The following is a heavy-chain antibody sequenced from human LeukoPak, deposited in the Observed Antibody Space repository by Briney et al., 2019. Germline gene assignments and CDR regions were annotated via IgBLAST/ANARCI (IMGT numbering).Heavy chain of an antibody. CDR1: GGTFSSYA. V-gene: IGHV1-69*04. D-gene: IGHD6-13*01. CDR2: IIPILGIA. Sequence: ASVKVSCKASGGTFSSYAISWVRQAPGQGLEWMGRIIPILGIANYAQKFQGRVTITADKSTSTAYMELSSLRSEDTAVYYCATGLQQLVGNWFDPWGQGTLVTVSS. CDR3: ATGLQQLVGNWFDP. J-gene: IGHJ5*02.